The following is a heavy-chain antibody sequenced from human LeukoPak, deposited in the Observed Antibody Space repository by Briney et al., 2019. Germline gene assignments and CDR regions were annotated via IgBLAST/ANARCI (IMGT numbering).Heavy chain of an antibody. CDR3: ARGEVYSGRNGRPFDY. CDR2: ISSSGSTI. D-gene: IGHD1-26*01. J-gene: IGHJ4*02. Sequence: GGSLRLSCAASGFTFSSYEMNWVRQAPGKGLEWVSYISSSGSTIYYADSVKGRFTISRDNAKNSLYLQMNSLRAEDTAVYYCARGEVYSGRNGRPFDYWGQGTLVTVSS. CDR1: GFTFSSYE. V-gene: IGHV3-48*03.